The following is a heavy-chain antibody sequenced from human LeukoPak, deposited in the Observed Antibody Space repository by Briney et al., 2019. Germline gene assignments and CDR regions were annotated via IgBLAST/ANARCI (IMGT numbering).Heavy chain of an antibody. CDR2: ISGSGGST. CDR3: AKGKIMITFGGVIVRGPVDY. V-gene: IGHV3-23*01. J-gene: IGHJ4*02. Sequence: WGSLRLSCTVSGFTVSSNSMSWVRQAPGKGLEWVSAISGSGGSTYYADSVKGRFTISRDNSKNTLYLQMNSLRAEDTAVYYCAKGKIMITFGGVIVRGPVDYWGQGTLVTVSS. D-gene: IGHD3-16*02. CDR1: GFTVSSNS.